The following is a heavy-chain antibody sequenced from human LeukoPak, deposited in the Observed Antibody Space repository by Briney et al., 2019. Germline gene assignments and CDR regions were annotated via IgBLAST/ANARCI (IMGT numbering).Heavy chain of an antibody. D-gene: IGHD3-22*01. CDR3: ARVLRSNYYDSSGSLDY. CDR2: IYSGGST. J-gene: IGHJ4*02. Sequence: GGSLRLSCAASGFTVSSNYMSWVRQAPGKGLEWVSVIYSGGSTYYADSVKGRFTISRDNSKNTLYLQMNSLRAEDTAVYYCARVLRSNYYDSSGSLDYWGQGTLVTVSS. V-gene: IGHV3-66*01. CDR1: GFTVSSNY.